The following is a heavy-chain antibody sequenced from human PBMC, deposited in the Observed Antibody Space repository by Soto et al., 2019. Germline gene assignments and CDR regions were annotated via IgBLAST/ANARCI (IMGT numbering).Heavy chain of an antibody. Sequence: EVQLVESGGGLVQPGGSLRLSCAASGFTFGTYWMHWVRQAPGKGLVWVSRISSDGSTTSYADSVKGRFTISRDNAKNTLYLQMNSLRAEDTAVYYCHLPGEAFDIWGQGTMVTVSS. CDR1: GFTFGTYW. CDR2: ISSDGSTT. D-gene: IGHD3-10*01. CDR3: HLPGEAFDI. J-gene: IGHJ3*02. V-gene: IGHV3-74*01.